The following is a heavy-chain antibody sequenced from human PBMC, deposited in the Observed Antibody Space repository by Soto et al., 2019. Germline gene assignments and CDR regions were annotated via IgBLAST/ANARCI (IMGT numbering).Heavy chain of an antibody. Sequence: PSETLSLTCTVSGGSINSYYWSWIPQPPGKGLEWIGYIYYSGSTNYNPSLKSRVTISVDTSKNQFSLKLSSVTAADTAVYYCARLHGSGYVYYFDYWGQGTLVTVSS. D-gene: IGHD5-12*01. CDR3: ARLHGSGYVYYFDY. V-gene: IGHV4-59*01. CDR2: IYYSGST. J-gene: IGHJ4*02. CDR1: GGSINSYY.